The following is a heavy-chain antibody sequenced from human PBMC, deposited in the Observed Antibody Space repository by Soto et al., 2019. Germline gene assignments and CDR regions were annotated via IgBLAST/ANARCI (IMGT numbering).Heavy chain of an antibody. CDR2: IYYSGST. V-gene: IGHV4-59*01. J-gene: IGHJ4*02. Sequence: SDTLSLTCTVSGGSISSYYWSWIRQPPGKGLEWIGYIYYSGSTNYNPSLKSRVTIAVDTSKNQFSLKLSAVTAADTAVYYCGRAGLGYFDYWGQGTLVTVS. CDR3: GRAGLGYFDY. CDR1: GGSISSYY. D-gene: IGHD7-27*01.